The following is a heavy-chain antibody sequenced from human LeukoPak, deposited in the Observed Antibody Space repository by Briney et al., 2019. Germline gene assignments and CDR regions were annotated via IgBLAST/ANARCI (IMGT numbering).Heavy chain of an antibody. CDR1: GFTFSSHA. CDR2: ISGSGGST. J-gene: IGHJ4*02. Sequence: GGSLRLSCAASGFTFSSHAMSWVRQAPGKGLEWVSAISGSGGSTYYADSVKGRFTISRDNSKNTLYLQMNSLRAEDTAVYYCAKTVPAYYDILTGYFYFDYWGQGTLVTVSS. CDR3: AKTVPAYYDILTGYFYFDY. D-gene: IGHD3-9*01. V-gene: IGHV3-23*01.